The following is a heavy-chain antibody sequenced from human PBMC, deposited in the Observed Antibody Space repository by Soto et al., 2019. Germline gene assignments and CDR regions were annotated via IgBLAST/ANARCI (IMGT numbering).Heavy chain of an antibody. CDR2: LYWDDDK. D-gene: IGHD2-21*01. V-gene: IGHV2-5*02. J-gene: IGHJ4*02. CDR3: AHRRFRGDFDY. CDR1: GFSLSTSGMG. Sequence: QITLKESGPTLVRPTQTLTLTCTYSGFSLSTSGMGVAWIRQPPGKALEWLALLYWDDDKHYNPSLKNRLTXTXXTSQNQRVLTMTNMDPVDTATYYCAHRRFRGDFDYWGRGTLVTVSS.